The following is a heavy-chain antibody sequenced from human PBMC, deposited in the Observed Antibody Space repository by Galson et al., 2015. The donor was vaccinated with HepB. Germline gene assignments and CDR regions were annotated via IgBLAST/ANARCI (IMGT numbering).Heavy chain of an antibody. CDR3: TTGENAYGWGSPDYYGLDV. J-gene: IGHJ6*02. CDR1: GFTFSNAW. D-gene: IGHD3-10*01. CDR2: IKSKTDGGTT. Sequence: SLRLSCAASGFTFSNAWMSWVRQAPGKGLEWVGRIKSKTDGGTTGYAAPVKGRFSISRDDSKNTVYLQLKSLKTEDTAVYYCTTGENAYGWGSPDYYGLDVWGQGTTVTVS. V-gene: IGHV3-15*01.